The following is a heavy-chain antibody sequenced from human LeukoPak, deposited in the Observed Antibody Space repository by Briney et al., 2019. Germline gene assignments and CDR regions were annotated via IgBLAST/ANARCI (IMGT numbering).Heavy chain of an antibody. J-gene: IGHJ4*02. D-gene: IGHD6-19*01. V-gene: IGHV4-4*02. CDR2: IYHSGST. CDR3: ARDGDVYRSGWYRGGFDY. Sequence: PSETLSLTCAVSGGSISSSNWWSWVRQPPGKGLEWIGEIYHSGSTNYNPSLKSRVTISVDKSKNQFSLKLSSVTAADTAVYYCARDGDVYRSGWYRGGFDYWGQGILVTVSS. CDR1: GGSISSSNW.